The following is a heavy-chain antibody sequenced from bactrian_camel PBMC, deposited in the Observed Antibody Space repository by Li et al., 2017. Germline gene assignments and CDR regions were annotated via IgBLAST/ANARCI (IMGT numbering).Heavy chain of an antibody. CDR3: AALGSANY. D-gene: IGHD5*01. J-gene: IGHJ4*01. Sequence: VQLVESGGGLVQPGGSLRLSCAASGFTFSTYDMSWVRQAPGKGLEWVSAINSGGGSTYYADSVKGRFTISRENAKNMLYLQSNSLETADTGMYWCAALGSANYWGRGTQVTVS. CDR2: INSGGGST. CDR1: GFTFSTYD. V-gene: IGHV3S40*01.